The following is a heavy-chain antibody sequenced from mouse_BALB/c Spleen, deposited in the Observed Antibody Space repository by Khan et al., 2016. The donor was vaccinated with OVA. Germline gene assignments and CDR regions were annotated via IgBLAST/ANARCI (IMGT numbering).Heavy chain of an antibody. Sequence: QMQLEESGPGLVQPSQSLSITCTVSGFSLNNFSIHWVRQSPGKGLEWLGVIWSAGSTDYNAAFISRLTISKDNSRSQVFFKMNSLPPNDTAIYYCARRGNDSGRCALFAYWGQGTPVTVSA. V-gene: IGHV2-2*02. D-gene: IGHD2-4*01. CDR1: GFSLNNFS. J-gene: IGHJ3*01. CDR3: ARRGNDSGRCALFAY. CDR2: IWSAGST.